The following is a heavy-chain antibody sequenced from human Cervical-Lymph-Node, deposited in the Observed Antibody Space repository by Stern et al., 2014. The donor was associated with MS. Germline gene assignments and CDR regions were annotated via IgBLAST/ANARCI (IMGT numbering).Heavy chain of an antibody. V-gene: IGHV2-5*02. J-gene: IGHJ4*02. CDR2: IYWDDDT. CDR1: GFSFTSSRMG. D-gene: IGHD3-3*01. CDR3: ARTDYSLLSGYSHFDY. Sequence: QVTLRESGPTLVKPTQTLTLTCTFSGFSFTSSRMGVGWIRQPPGKALEXLALIYWDDDTRYSPSLKTWLTITKDNSKSQVVLRLTNMAPEDTGTYYCARTDYSLLSGYSHFDYCGQEAPVTVSS.